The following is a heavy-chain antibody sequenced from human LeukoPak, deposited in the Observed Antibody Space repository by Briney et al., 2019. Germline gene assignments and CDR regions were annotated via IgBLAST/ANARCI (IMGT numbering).Heavy chain of an antibody. J-gene: IGHJ6*03. CDR1: GYSFTSYW. CDR2: IYPGDSDT. V-gene: IGHV5-51*01. D-gene: IGHD6-19*01. Sequence: GESLKISCKGSGYSFTSYWIGWVRQMPGKGLEWMGIIYPGDSDTRYSPSFQGQVTISADKSISTAYLQWSSLKASDTAMYYCARHVRLRGWYGGNYYYMDVWGKGTTVTVSS. CDR3: ARHVRLRGWYGGNYYYMDV.